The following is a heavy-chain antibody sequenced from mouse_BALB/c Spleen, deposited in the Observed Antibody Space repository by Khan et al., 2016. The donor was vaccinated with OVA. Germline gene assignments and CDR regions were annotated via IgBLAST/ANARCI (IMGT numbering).Heavy chain of an antibody. Sequence: VQLQQSGAELVKPAASLKLSCTASGYNIKDIYIHWVKQRPEKGLERIRRTDPANGNTKYDPKFQGKATITADTSSNTAYLQLSSLTSEDTAVYYCRISTINAWGQGTTLTGSS. CDR1: GYNIKDIY. CDR3: RISTINA. V-gene: IGHV14-3*02. J-gene: IGHJ2*01. CDR2: TDPANGNT.